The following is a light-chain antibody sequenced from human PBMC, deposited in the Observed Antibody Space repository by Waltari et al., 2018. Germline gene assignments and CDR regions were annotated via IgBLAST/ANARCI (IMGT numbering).Light chain of an antibody. V-gene: IGKV4-1*01. CDR1: QSLLWSFNNNNY. J-gene: IGKJ2*01. CDR2: WAS. CDR3: QQYYSTPPT. Sequence: DIVMTQSPDSLAVSLGERATINCKSSQSLLWSFNNNNYLAWYQQKPGQPPKLLIHWASTRESGVPDRFSGSGSGADFNLTISSLQAEDVAVYYCQQYYSTPPTFGQGTKLEIK.